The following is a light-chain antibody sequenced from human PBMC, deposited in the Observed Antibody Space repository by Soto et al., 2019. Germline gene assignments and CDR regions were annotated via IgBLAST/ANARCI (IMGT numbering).Light chain of an antibody. CDR2: DAS. CDR1: QNINNY. Sequence: DIQMTQSPSSLSASVVDIVTITFQASQNINNYLNWYQQKPGRAPKLLIYDASNLEAGVPSRFRGSGSGTDFTFTISRLQPEDIATYYCQQYENLPTCGQGTRREIK. J-gene: IGKJ5*01. V-gene: IGKV1-33*01. CDR3: QQYENLPT.